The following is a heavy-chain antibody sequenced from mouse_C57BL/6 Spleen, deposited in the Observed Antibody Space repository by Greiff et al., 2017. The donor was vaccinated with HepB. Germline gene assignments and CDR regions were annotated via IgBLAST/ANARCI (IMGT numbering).Heavy chain of an antibody. V-gene: IGHV3-6*01. Sequence: VQLKESGPGLVKPSQSLSLTCSVTGYSITSGYYWNWIRQFPGNKLEWMGYISYDGSNNYNPSLKNRIPITRDTSKNQFFLKLNSVTTEDTATYYCARGLDAMDDWGQGASVTVSS. J-gene: IGHJ4*01. CDR1: GYSITSGYY. CDR2: ISYDGSN. CDR3: ARGLDAMDD. D-gene: IGHD2-13*01.